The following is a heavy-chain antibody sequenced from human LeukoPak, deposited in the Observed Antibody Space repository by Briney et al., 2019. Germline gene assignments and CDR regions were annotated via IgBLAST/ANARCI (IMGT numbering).Heavy chain of an antibody. CDR2: INHSGST. D-gene: IGHD6-6*01. J-gene: IGHJ4*02. Sequence: SETLSLTCAVYGGSFGGYYWSWIRQPPGKGLAWIGQINHSGSTDYNPSLKSRVTVSVDTSKNQFSLKLSSVTAADTAVYYCARASAYSTSSGVNYWGQGALVTVSS. CDR3: ARASAYSTSSGVNY. CDR1: GGSFGGYY. V-gene: IGHV4-34*01.